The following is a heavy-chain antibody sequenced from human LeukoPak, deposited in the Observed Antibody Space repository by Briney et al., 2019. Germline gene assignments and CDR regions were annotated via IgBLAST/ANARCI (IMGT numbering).Heavy chain of an antibody. CDR2: ISSSGSTI. CDR1: GFTFSDYY. J-gene: IGHJ1*01. D-gene: IGHD4-17*01. V-gene: IGHV3-11*01. Sequence: PGGSLRLSCAASGFTFSDYYMSWIRQAPGMGLEWVSYISSSGSTIYYADSVKGRFTISRDNAKNSLYLQMNSLRAEDTAVHYCAKGPKTTSEYFQHWGQGTLVTVSS. CDR3: AKGPKTTSEYFQH.